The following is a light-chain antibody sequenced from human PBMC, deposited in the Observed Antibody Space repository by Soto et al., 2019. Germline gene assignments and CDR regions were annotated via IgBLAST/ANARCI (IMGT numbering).Light chain of an antibody. J-gene: IGLJ1*01. CDR2: EVT. Sequence: QSVLTQPASVSGSPGQSITISCTGTSSDIGSYDLVSWYQQHPGTAPKLIIHEVTKRPSGVSTRFSGSKSGNTASLTISGLQAVDEADYYCCSFADFTYVFGTGTKVTVL. CDR1: SSDIGSYDL. V-gene: IGLV2-23*02. CDR3: CSFADFTYV.